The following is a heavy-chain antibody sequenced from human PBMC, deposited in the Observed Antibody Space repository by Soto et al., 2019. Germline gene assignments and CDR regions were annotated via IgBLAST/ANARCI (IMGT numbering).Heavy chain of an antibody. D-gene: IGHD3-10*01. CDR2: IYYSGSS. CDR1: GGSISSGGYY. CDR3: ARDADGSGYYFYY. V-gene: IGHV4-31*03. Sequence: QVQFQESGPGLVKPSETLSLACTVSGGSISSGGYYWSWTRRHPQKGLEWIGYIYYSGSSYYNPSLPCRLTISVDMSENQFSLKLSSVTAADTAVYLCARDADGSGYYFYYWGQGVLLTVSS. J-gene: IGHJ4*02.